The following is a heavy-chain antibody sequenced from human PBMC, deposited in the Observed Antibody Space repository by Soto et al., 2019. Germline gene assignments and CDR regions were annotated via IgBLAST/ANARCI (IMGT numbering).Heavy chain of an antibody. D-gene: IGHD4-4*01. V-gene: IGHV3-23*01. CDR3: AKDPTPLRLASTTVPGY. CDR1: WFTFFNYA. J-gene: IGHJ4*02. Sequence: GGSLRLSCADPWFTFFNYAMNSVRPAPGEGLEWVSAISGSGGSTYYADSVKGRFTISRDNSKNTLYLQMNSLRAEDTAVYYCAKDPTPLRLASTTVPGYWGQGTLVTVSS. CDR2: ISGSGGST.